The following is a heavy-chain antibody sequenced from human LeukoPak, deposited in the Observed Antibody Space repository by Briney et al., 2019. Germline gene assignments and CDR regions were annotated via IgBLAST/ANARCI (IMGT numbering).Heavy chain of an antibody. V-gene: IGHV4-61*01. D-gene: IGHD6-19*01. Sequence: SQTLSPTCTVSGDSISNGPYYWSWIRQPPGKGLEWIGYIYYSGSTNYNPSLKSRVTISVDTSKNQFSLKLSSVTAADTAVYYCARDRPYSSGWYGFDYWGQGTLVTVSS. CDR3: ARDRPYSSGWYGFDY. CDR1: GDSISNGPYY. J-gene: IGHJ4*02. CDR2: IYYSGST.